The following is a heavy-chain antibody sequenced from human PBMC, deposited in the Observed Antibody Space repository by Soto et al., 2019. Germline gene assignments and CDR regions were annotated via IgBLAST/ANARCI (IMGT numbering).Heavy chain of an antibody. CDR2: ISYDESNR. D-gene: IGHD6-19*01. J-gene: IGHJ3*02. CDR1: GFSFSIYG. V-gene: IGHV3-30*18. Sequence: GGSLRLSCGASGFSFSIYGMHWVRQPPGKGLEWVAVISYDESNRYYGDSVKGRFTISRDNSKNTLYLQMNSLRAEDTAVYYCSKDIYSNGWGAFDIWGQGTMVTVSS. CDR3: SKDIYSNGWGAFDI.